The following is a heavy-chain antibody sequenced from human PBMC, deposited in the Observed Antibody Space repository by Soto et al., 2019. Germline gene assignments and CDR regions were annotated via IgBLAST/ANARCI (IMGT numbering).Heavy chain of an antibody. CDR1: GDSISSYY. CDR3: ARDQCSGGSCYRYNWFDP. CDR2: ISYTGST. D-gene: IGHD2-15*01. Sequence: SETLSLTCTVSGDSISSYYWSWIRQPPGKGLEWVGYISYTGSTIYNPSLESRATISLDTSKNQVSLSLNSVTVADTAVYYCARDQCSGGSCYRYNWFDPWGQGTLVTVSS. J-gene: IGHJ5*02. V-gene: IGHV4-59*13.